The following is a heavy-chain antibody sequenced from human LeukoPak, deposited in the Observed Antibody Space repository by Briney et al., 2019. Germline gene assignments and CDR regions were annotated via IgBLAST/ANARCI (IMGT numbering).Heavy chain of an antibody. V-gene: IGHV3-21*01. D-gene: IGHD1-7*01. Sequence: PGGSLRLSCAASGFTFGSYSMNWVRQAPGKGLEWVSSISSSSSYIYYADSVKGRFTISRDNAKNSLYLQMNSLRAEDTAVYCCLSMELLHYWGQGTLVTVSS. CDR3: LSMELLHY. CDR1: GFTFGSYS. CDR2: ISSSSSYI. J-gene: IGHJ4*02.